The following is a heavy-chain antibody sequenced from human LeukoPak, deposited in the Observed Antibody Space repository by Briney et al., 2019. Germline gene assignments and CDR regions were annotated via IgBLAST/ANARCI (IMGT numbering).Heavy chain of an antibody. CDR1: GGSFSGYY. V-gene: IGHV4-34*01. CDR3: ARDRFDDSNGFYYHSYYYMNV. CDR2: INHSGST. D-gene: IGHD3-22*01. Sequence: SETLSLTCAVYGGSFSGYYWSWIRQPPGKGLEWIGEINHSGSTNYNPSLKSRVTISVDTSKNQFSLKLSSVTAADTAVYYCARDRFDDSNGFYYHSYYYMNVWGKGTTVTVSS. J-gene: IGHJ6*03.